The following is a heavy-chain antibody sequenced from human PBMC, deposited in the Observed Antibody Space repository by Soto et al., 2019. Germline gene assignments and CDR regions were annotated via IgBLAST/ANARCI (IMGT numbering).Heavy chain of an antibody. CDR3: ARDILLWFGESDAFDI. V-gene: IGHV1-18*01. J-gene: IGHJ3*02. CDR1: GYTFTSYG. D-gene: IGHD3-10*01. Sequence: ASVKVSCKASGYTFTSYGISWVRQAPGQGLEWMGWISAYNGNTNYAQKLQGRVTMTTDTSTSTAYMELRSLRSDDTAVYYCARDILLWFGESDAFDIWGQGTMVTVS. CDR2: ISAYNGNT.